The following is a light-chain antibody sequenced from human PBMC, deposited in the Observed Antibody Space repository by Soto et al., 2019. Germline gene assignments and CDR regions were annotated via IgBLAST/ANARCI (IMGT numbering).Light chain of an antibody. V-gene: IGKV1-9*01. CDR3: QLLYSDPSA. CDR1: RGINSC. CDR2: AAS. J-gene: IGKJ3*01. Sequence: DIQLTQSPSSVSASVGDRVTITCRASRGINSCLAWYQQKPGKAPKLLIDAASTVQSGVPSRFSGSGSGTEFTLTISSLQPEDLGTYYCQLLYSDPSAFGAGTKVDLK.